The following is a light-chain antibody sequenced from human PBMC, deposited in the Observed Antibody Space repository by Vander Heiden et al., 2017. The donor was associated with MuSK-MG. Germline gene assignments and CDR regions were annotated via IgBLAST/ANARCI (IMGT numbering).Light chain of an antibody. CDR3: SSYKSSSSPPYV. CDR2: DVN. CDR1: NNDVGGYNY. V-gene: IGLV2-14*01. Sequence: QSALTQPASVSRSPGQSITISYTGTNNDVGGYNYVSWYQQHPGKGPKLLIYDVNYRPSGVSNRFSCSKSGNTASLTISGLQAEDEADYYCSSYKSSSSPPYVFGTGTKVTVL. J-gene: IGLJ1*01.